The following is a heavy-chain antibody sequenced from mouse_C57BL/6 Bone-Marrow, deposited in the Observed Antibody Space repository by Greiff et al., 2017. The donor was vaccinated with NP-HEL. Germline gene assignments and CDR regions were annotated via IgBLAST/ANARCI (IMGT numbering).Heavy chain of an antibody. V-gene: IGHV1-64*01. CDR3: ARGGAWLAY. Sequence: QVQLQQPGAELVKPGASVKLSCKASGYTFTSYWMHWVKQRPGQGLEWIGMIHPNSGSTNYNEKFKSKATLTVDKSSSTAYMQLSSLTSEDSAVYYCARGGAWLAYWGQGTLVTVSA. CDR1: GYTFTSYW. CDR2: IHPNSGST. J-gene: IGHJ3*01.